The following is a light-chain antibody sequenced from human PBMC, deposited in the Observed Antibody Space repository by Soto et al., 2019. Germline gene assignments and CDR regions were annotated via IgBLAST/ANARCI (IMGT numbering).Light chain of an antibody. CDR3: CSYAGRSTYV. Sequence: QSVLTQPDSVSGSPGQSITISCTGTISDVGSYNLVSWYQQHPGKAPKLMIYEGSKRPSGVSNRFSGSKSGNTASLTISGLQAEDEADYYCCSYAGRSTYVYGTGTKVTVL. CDR1: ISDVGSYNL. J-gene: IGLJ1*01. CDR2: EGS. V-gene: IGLV2-23*01.